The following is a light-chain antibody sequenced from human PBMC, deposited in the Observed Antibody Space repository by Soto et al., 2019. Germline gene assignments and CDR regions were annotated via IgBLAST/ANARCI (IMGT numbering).Light chain of an antibody. CDR2: WAS. Sequence: DIVMTQSPDSLAVSLGERATINCKSSQSVLYSSNNKNYLAWYQQKPGQPPKLLIYWASTRESGVPDRFSGSGSGTDFTLTISSLQAEDVAVYYGQQYYSTPHTFGGGTKVEIK. J-gene: IGKJ4*01. V-gene: IGKV4-1*01. CDR1: QSVLYSSNNKNY. CDR3: QQYYSTPHT.